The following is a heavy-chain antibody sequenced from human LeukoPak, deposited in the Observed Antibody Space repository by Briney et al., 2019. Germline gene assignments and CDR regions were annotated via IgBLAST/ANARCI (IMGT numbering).Heavy chain of an antibody. J-gene: IGHJ4*02. V-gene: IGHV2-5*01. D-gene: IGHD2-21*02. CDR3: AHRPAAGDGAKYYFDY. Sequence: SGPTLVKPTQTLTLTCTFSGFSLSTSGVGVGWIRQPPGKALEWLALIYWSDDKRYSPSLKSRLTITKDTSKNQVVLTMTNMDPVDTATYYCAHRPAAGDGAKYYFDYWGQGTLVTVSS. CDR1: GFSLSTSGVG. CDR2: IYWSDDK.